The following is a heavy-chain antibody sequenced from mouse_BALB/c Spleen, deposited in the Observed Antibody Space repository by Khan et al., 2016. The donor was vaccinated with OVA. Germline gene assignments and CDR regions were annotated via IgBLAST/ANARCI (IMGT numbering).Heavy chain of an antibody. J-gene: IGHJ3*01. Sequence: VQLKESGGDLVKPGGSLKLSCEASGFTFSSYGMSWVRQTPDKRLEWVATISNGGSYTYYPDSVTGRLTISRDNAKNTLYLQMSSLKSEDTAMYYCARHRFTSPAAWFAYWGQGTLVTVSA. V-gene: IGHV5-6*01. D-gene: IGHD1-1*01. CDR1: GFTFSSYG. CDR2: ISNGGSYT. CDR3: ARHRFTSPAAWFAY.